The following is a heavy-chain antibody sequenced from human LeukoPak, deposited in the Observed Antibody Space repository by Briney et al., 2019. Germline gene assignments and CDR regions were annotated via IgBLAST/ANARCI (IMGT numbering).Heavy chain of an antibody. V-gene: IGHV1-18*01. CDR3: ATYYYDSSGYYPRGAFDI. CDR1: GYTFTSYG. J-gene: IGHJ3*02. Sequence: GAAVKVSCKASGYTFTSYGISRVRQAPGQGLEWMGWISAYNGNTNYAQKLQGRVTMTTDTSTSTAYMELRSLRSDDTAVYYCATYYYDSSGYYPRGAFDIWGQGTMVTVSS. D-gene: IGHD3-22*01. CDR2: ISAYNGNT.